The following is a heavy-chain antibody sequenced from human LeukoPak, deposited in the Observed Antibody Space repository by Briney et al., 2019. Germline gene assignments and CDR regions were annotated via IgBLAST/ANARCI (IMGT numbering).Heavy chain of an antibody. CDR3: ATEYGD. CDR2: IYSGGST. V-gene: IGHV3-66*01. Sequence: GGALEISFGASGFPVSSNYMRWGRPAPGKGLEWVSVIYSGGSTYYADSVKGRFTISRDNSKNTLYLQMNSLRAEDTAVYYCATEYGDWGQGTLVTVSS. J-gene: IGHJ4*02. CDR1: GFPVSSNY. D-gene: IGHD4-17*01.